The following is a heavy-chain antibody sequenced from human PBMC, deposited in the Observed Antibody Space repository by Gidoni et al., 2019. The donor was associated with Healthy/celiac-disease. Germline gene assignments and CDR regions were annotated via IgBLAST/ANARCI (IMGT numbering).Heavy chain of an antibody. V-gene: IGHV4-34*01. D-gene: IGHD1-26*01. CDR2: INHSGST. J-gene: IGHJ5*02. CDR3: ARSGSYGWFDP. CDR1: GGSFSGYY. Sequence: QVQLQQWGAGLLKPSEPLSLTCAVYGGSFSGYYWSWIRQPPGKGLEWIGEINHSGSTNYNPSLKSRVTISVDTSKNQFSLKLSSVTAADTAVYYCARSGSYGWFDPWGQGTLVTVSS.